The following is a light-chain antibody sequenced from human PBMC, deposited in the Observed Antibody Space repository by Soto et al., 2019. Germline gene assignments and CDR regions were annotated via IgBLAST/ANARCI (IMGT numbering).Light chain of an antibody. V-gene: IGLV6-57*02. CDR2: DDN. Sequence: NFMLTQPHSVSESPGQTVTISCTGSSGSIASNYVQWYQQRPGSAPTTVIYDDNQRPSGVPDRFSGSIDSSSNSASLSISGVKTEDEADYYCQSYDSSNVVFGGGTKLTVL. J-gene: IGLJ2*01. CDR3: QSYDSSNVV. CDR1: SGSIASNY.